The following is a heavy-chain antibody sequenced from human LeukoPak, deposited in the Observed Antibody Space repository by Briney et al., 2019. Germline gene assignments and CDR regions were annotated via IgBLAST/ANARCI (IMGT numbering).Heavy chain of an antibody. CDR2: ISAYNGNT. CDR1: GNSFTSYG. Sequence: ASVKVSCKASGNSFTSYGISWVRQAPGQGLEWMGWISAYNGNTNYAQHLQGRVNMTTDTSTSIAYMELRSLRSDDTAVYYCARANYYESGSSLDFWGQGTLVTVSS. D-gene: IGHD3-10*01. V-gene: IGHV1-18*01. CDR3: ARANYYESGSSLDF. J-gene: IGHJ4*02.